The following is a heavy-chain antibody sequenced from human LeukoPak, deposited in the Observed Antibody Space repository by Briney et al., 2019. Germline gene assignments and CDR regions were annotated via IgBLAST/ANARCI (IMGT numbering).Heavy chain of an antibody. CDR1: GGSISSSSHY. V-gene: IGHV4-39*01. CDR3: ARRPIVGATDY. D-gene: IGHD1-26*01. CDR2: IYYSGST. Sequence: PSETLSLTCTVAGGSISSSSHYWGWIRQPPGKGLEWIGSIYYSGSTYYNPSLKSRVTISVDTSKNQFSLKLSSVTAADTAVYYCARRPIVGATDYWGQGTLVTVSS. J-gene: IGHJ4*02.